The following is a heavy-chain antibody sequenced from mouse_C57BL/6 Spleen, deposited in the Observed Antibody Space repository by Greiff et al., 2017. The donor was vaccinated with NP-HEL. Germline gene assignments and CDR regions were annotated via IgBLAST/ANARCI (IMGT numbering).Heavy chain of an antibody. CDR1: GYTFTDYY. D-gene: IGHD4-1*01. Sequence: EVKLMESGPVLVKPGASVKMSCKASGYTFTDYYMNWVKQSHGKSLEWIEVINPYNGGTSYNQKFKGKATLTVDKSSSTAYMELNSLTSEDSAVYYCARCWDDWYFDVWGTGTTVTVSS. CDR3: ARCWDDWYFDV. CDR2: INPYNGGT. V-gene: IGHV1-19*01. J-gene: IGHJ1*03.